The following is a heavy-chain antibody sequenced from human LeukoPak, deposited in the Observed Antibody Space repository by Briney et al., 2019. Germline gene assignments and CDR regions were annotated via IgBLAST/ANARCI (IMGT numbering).Heavy chain of an antibody. J-gene: IGHJ5*02. Sequence: ASVKVSCKASGYTFTNYGVSWLRQAPGKGFEWMGWINAHKGNTNYAPKFQGRVTMTTDTSTSTAYMELRSLRSDDTAVYYCARDIAARGNFNWFDPWGQGTLVTVSS. D-gene: IGHD6-6*01. V-gene: IGHV1-18*01. CDR3: ARDIAARGNFNWFDP. CDR1: GYTFTNYG. CDR2: INAHKGNT.